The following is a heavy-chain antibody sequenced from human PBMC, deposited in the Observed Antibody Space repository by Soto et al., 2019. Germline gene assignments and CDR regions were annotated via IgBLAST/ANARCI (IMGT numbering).Heavy chain of an antibody. J-gene: IGHJ5*02. CDR2: IYYDGTT. CDR1: GGPISSGDYY. Sequence: SETLSLTCTVSGGPISSGDYYWTWIRQPPGKGLEWLGYIYYDGTTYYNPSLKSRLTMSIDTSKNQFSLKLNSLTAADTAVYYCARDRRWLSRGPNNWFDPWGQGTLVTVSS. D-gene: IGHD2-21*01. CDR3: ARDRRWLSRGPNNWFDP. V-gene: IGHV4-30-4*08.